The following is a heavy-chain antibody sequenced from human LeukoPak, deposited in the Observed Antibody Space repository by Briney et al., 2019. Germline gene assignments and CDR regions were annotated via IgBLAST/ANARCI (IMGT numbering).Heavy chain of an antibody. D-gene: IGHD4-11*01. V-gene: IGHV3-72*01. J-gene: IGHJ6*04. Sequence: GGSLRLSCAVSGFTSSDHYMDWVRQAPGKGLEGFGRTRNKANSYTTEYAAAVKGRFTISRDDSETSLYLQMNSLKTQHTGVYYCARAGYSKGLDVWGKGTTVTVSS. CDR3: ARAGYSKGLDV. CDR2: TRNKANSYTT. CDR1: GFTSSDHY.